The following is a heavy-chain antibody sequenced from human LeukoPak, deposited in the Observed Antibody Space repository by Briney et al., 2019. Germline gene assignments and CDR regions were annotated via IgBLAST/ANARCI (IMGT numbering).Heavy chain of an antibody. CDR3: VRDLPGDY. CDR2: IKQDGSEK. Sequence: GGSLRLSCAASGFTFSSYWMSWVRQVPGKGLEWVANIKQDGSEKYYEDSVKGRFTISRNNAKNSLYLQMNSLRVEDTAVYYCVRDLPGDYWGQGTLVTVSS. CDR1: GFTFSSYW. V-gene: IGHV3-7*03. J-gene: IGHJ4*02.